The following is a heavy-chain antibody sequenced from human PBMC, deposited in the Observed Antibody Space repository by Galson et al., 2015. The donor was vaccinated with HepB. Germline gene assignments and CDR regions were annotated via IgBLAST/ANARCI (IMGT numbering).Heavy chain of an antibody. CDR2: IKQDGSEK. CDR1: GFAFSSYW. J-gene: IGHJ4*02. V-gene: IGHV3-7*03. Sequence: SLRLSCAASGFAFSSYWMSWVRQAPGKGLEWVANIKQDGSEKYYVDSVKGRFTISRDNAKNSLYLQMNSLRAEDTAVYCCVKSQQLLTPFDYWGQGTLVTVSS. CDR3: VKSQQLLTPFDY. D-gene: IGHD6-13*01.